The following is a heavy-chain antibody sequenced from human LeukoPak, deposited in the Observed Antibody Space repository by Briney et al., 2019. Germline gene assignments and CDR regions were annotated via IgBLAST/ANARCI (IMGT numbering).Heavy chain of an antibody. CDR3: ARGYDFWSGNPYFDY. CDR1: GGSISSGDYY. CDR2: IYYSGST. V-gene: IGHV4-30-4*08. J-gene: IGHJ4*02. D-gene: IGHD3-3*01. Sequence: PSQTLCLTCTVSGGSISSGDYYWSWIRQPPGKGLEWIGYIYYSGSTYYNPSLKSRVTISVDTSKNQFSLKLSSVTAADTAVYYCARGYDFWSGNPYFDYWGQGTLVTVSS.